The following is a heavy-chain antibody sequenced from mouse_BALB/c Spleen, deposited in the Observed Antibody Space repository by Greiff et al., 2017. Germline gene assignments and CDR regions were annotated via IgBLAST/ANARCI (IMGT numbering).Heavy chain of an antibody. D-gene: IGHD4-1*01. V-gene: IGHV1S81*02. Sequence: QVQLQQSGAELVKPGASVKLSCKASGYTFTSYWMHWVKQRPGQGLEWIGEINPSNGRTNYNEKFKSKATLTVDKSSSTAYMQLSSLTSEDSAVYYCRGTGTWYFDVWGAGTTVTVSS. J-gene: IGHJ1*01. CDR3: RGTGTWYFDV. CDR1: GYTFTSYW. CDR2: INPSNGRT.